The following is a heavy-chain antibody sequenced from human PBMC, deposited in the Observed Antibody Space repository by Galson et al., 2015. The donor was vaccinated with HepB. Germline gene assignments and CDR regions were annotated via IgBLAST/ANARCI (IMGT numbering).Heavy chain of an antibody. D-gene: IGHD1-26*01. V-gene: IGHV3-11*01. CDR3: ARDRAVGATIFGPDY. Sequence: SLRLSCAASGFTFSDYYMSWIRQAPGKGLEWVSYISSSGSTISYADSVKGRFTISRDNAKNSLYLQMNSLRAEDTAVYYCARDRAVGATIFGPDYWGQGTLVTVSS. J-gene: IGHJ4*02. CDR2: ISSSGSTI. CDR1: GFTFSDYY.